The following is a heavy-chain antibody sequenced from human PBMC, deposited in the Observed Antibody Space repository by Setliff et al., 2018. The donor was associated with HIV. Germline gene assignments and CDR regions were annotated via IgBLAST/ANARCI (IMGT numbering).Heavy chain of an antibody. CDR1: GGSISSGSYY. V-gene: IGHV4-61*02. Sequence: PSETLSLTCTVSGGSISSGSYYWTWIRQPAGKGLEWIGRIYSSGATSYNPSLRSRVTMSVDTSKNQLSLTLDSMTAADTAVYYCAKDRGYYFDLWGRGILVTVSS. J-gene: IGHJ2*01. CDR2: IYSSGAT. D-gene: IGHD3-10*01. CDR3: AKDRGYYFDL.